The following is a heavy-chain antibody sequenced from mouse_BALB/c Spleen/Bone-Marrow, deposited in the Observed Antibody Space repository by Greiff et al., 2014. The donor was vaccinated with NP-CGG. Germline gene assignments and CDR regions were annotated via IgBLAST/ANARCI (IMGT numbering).Heavy chain of an antibody. V-gene: IGHV2-9*02. CDR1: GFSLTSYG. CDR3: ARDYLWYFDV. CDR2: IWAGGST. J-gene: IGHJ1*01. Sequence: VKLMESGPGLVAPSQSLSITCTVSGFSLTSYGVHWVRQPPGKGLEWLGVIWAGGSTNYNSALMSRLSIRKDNSKSQDFLKMNSLQTDDAAKYYCARDYLWYFDVWGAGTTVTVSS.